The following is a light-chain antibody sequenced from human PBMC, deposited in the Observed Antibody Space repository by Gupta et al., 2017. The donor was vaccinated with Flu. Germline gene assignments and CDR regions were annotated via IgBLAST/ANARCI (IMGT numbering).Light chain of an antibody. CDR2: ESS. Sequence: EGATISGSSSQSVGVDLAWYQQKPGQTPRSLIYESSFRATGVPARFSAGGSGTEFTLTISGLQPEDFAVYYCQQFNNWPFTFGQGTRLDIK. CDR3: QQFNNWPFT. J-gene: IGKJ5*01. CDR1: QSVGVD. V-gene: IGKV3-15*01.